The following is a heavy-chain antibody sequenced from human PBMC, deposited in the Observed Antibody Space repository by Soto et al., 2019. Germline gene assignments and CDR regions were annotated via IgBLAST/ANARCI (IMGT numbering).Heavy chain of an antibody. D-gene: IGHD1-26*01. J-gene: IGHJ6*02. CDR3: ARDQVGGSYSHLYYYYYGMDV. CDR1: GYTFTSYY. Sequence: ASVKVSCKASGYTFTSYYMHWVRQAPGQGLEWMGIINPSGGSTSYAQKFQGRVTMTRDTSTSTVYMELSSLRSEDTAVYYCARDQVGGSYSHLYYYYYGMDVWGQGTTVTVSS. CDR2: INPSGGST. V-gene: IGHV1-46*01.